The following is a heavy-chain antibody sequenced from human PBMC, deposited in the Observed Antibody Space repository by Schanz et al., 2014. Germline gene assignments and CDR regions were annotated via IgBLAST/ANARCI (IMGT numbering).Heavy chain of an antibody. J-gene: IGHJ5*02. CDR1: EFTFSTDA. V-gene: IGHV3-15*01. D-gene: IGHD6-13*01. CDR3: ATASSPVREAGAGSSFHL. CDR2: IKSKTDGETT. Sequence: EVHLVESGGGLIQPGGSLRLSCAASEFTFSTDAMSWVRQAPGKGLEWLGRIKSKTDGETTDYAAPVKGRFSISRDDSQSTLYLQMNSLKIEDTAVYYCATASSPVREAGAGSSFHLWGQGTLVTVSP.